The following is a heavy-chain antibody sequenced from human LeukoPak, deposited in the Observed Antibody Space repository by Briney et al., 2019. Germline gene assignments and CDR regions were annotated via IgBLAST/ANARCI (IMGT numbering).Heavy chain of an antibody. D-gene: IGHD3-10*01. V-gene: IGHV4-61*02. Sequence: SETLSLTCTVSGGSISSGSYYWSWIRQPAGKGLEWIGRIYTSGSTNYNPSLKSRVTISVDTSKNQFSLKLSSVTAADTAVYYWASGSGSYHHGYWGQGTLVTVSS. J-gene: IGHJ4*02. CDR2: IYTSGST. CDR1: GGSISSGSYY. CDR3: ASGSGSYHHGY.